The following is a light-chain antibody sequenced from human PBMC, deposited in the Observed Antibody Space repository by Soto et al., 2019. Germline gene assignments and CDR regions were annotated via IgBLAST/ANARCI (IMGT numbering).Light chain of an antibody. CDR3: QQCKGYPIT. Sequence: DVVMTQSPLSLPVTLGQPASISCRSSQSLVYSDGNTFLNWFQQRPGQSPRRLIYKVSNRDSGVPDRFSGSGSGTHFTLTISSLQPEDFATYICQQCKGYPITFGQGTRVEV. CDR2: KVS. J-gene: IGKJ5*01. V-gene: IGKV2-30*01. CDR1: QSLVYSDGNTF.